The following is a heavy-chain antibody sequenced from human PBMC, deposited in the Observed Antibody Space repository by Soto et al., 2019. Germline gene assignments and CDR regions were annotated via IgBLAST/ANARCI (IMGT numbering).Heavy chain of an antibody. J-gene: IGHJ4*02. CDR3: ATQIDTVMVFRD. V-gene: IGHV1-18*01. CDR1: DKTFLSYG. CDR2: ISPYNGNT. Sequence: QVQLVQSGAEVKKPGASVQVSCKASDKTFLSYGISWVRQGPGQGLEWMGWISPYNGNTNYAQKLQGRVTMTTDKSTSTAEMELRSLRSDDTAVYYCATQIDTVMVFRDWGQGTLVTVSS. D-gene: IGHD5-18*01.